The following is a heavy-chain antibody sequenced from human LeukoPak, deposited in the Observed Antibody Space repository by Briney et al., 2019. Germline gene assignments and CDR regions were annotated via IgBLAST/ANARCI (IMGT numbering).Heavy chain of an antibody. J-gene: IGHJ6*02. CDR3: ARVVSAVASPDV. V-gene: IGHV1-69*04. CDR2: IIPILGIA. CDR1: GGTFSSYA. Sequence: GASVKVSCKASGGTFSSYAISWVRQAPGQGLEWMGRIIPILGIANYAQKFQGRVTITADKSTSTAYMELSSLRSEDTAVYYCARVVSAVASPDVWGQGTTVTVSS. D-gene: IGHD6-19*01.